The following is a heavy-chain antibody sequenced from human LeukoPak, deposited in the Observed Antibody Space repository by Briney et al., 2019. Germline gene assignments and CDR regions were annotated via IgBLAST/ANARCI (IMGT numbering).Heavy chain of an antibody. D-gene: IGHD2-15*01. J-gene: IGHJ4*02. CDR3: AKDLLSGSGSTCYDY. V-gene: IGHV3-23*01. Sequence: GGSLRLSCAASRFTFATYAMSWVRQAPGKGLEWVSAISNSGGSTYYADSVMGRFTISRDNSKNTLYLQMNSLRAEDAAIYYCAKDLLSGSGSTCYDYWGQGTLVTVSS. CDR1: RFTFATYA. CDR2: ISNSGGST.